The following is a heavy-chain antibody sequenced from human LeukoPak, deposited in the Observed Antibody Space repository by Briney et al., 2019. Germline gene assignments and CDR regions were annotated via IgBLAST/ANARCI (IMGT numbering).Heavy chain of an antibody. CDR3: ARRGGSGAYRYYYYYYMDV. CDR1: GGSFSGYY. D-gene: IGHD2-15*01. Sequence: PSETLSLTCAVYGGSFSGYYWSWIRQPPGKGLEWIGEINHSGSTNYNPSLKSRVTISVDTSKNQFSLKLSSVTAADTAVYYCARRGGSGAYRYYYYYYMDVWGKGTTVTVSS. CDR2: INHSGST. V-gene: IGHV4-34*01. J-gene: IGHJ6*03.